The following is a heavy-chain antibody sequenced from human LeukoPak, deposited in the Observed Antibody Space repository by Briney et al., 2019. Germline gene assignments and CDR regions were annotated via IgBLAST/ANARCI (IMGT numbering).Heavy chain of an antibody. Sequence: AETLSLTCTVSGVCFTTYYWTWIRQPAGKGPEWIARIYSSGSTNYNPSLKSRVNISLDTSKSQFSQKLSFVTDADTAVYYCARGLAAPGTGGRSWFDPWGQGTLVTVSS. D-gene: IGHD6-13*01. V-gene: IGHV4-4*07. CDR2: IYSSGST. CDR3: ARGLAAPGTGGRSWFDP. CDR1: GVCFTTYY. J-gene: IGHJ5*02.